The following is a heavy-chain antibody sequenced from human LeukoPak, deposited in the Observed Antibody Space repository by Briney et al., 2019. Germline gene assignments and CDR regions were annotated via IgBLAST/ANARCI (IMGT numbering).Heavy chain of an antibody. CDR2: IYYSGST. CDR3: ASHGDYYLFDY. J-gene: IGHJ4*02. D-gene: IGHD4-17*01. CDR1: GGSISSYY. V-gene: IGHV4-59*08. Sequence: PSETLSLTCTVSGGSISSYYWSWIRQPPGKGLEWIGYIYYSGSTNYNPSLKSRVTISVDTSKNQFSLKLSSVTAADTAVYYCASHGDYYLFDYWGQGTLVTVSS.